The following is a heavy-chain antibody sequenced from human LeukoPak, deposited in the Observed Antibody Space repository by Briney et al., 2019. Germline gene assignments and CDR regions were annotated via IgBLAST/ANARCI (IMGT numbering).Heavy chain of an antibody. J-gene: IGHJ5*02. Sequence: PSETLPLTCAVYGGSFSGYYWSWIRQPPGKGLEWIGEINHSGSTNYNPSLKSRVTISVDTSKNQFSLKLTSVTAADTAVYYCARGRGGDKVVVAAAKSGWFDPWGQGTLVTVSS. CDR2: INHSGST. V-gene: IGHV4-34*01. CDR3: ARGRGGDKVVVAAAKSGWFDP. D-gene: IGHD2-2*01. CDR1: GGSFSGYY.